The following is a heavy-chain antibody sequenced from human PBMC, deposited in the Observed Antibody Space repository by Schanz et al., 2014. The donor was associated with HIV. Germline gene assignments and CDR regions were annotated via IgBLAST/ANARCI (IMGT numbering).Heavy chain of an antibody. CDR2: VKPNSGET. CDR3: TRGARDCSNGVCGGTYFDY. J-gene: IGHJ4*02. V-gene: IGHV1-2*02. Sequence: QVQLVQSGAEVKKPGASVKVSCKASGDTFSSYAISWVRQAPGQGLEWMAWVKPNSGETKFARKFQGRVTVTRDTSINTAYMEFSGVKSDDTAVYYCTRGARDCSNGVCGGTYFDYWGQGTLVTVSS. CDR1: GDTFSSYA. D-gene: IGHD2-8*01.